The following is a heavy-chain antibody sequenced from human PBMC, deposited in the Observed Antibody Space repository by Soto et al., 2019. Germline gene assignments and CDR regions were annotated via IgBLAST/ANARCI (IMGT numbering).Heavy chain of an antibody. D-gene: IGHD2-15*01. V-gene: IGHV4-30-2*01. Sequence: SETLSLTCAVSGGSISSGGYSWGWIRQPPGKALEWIGYIYHSGSTFYNPSLKSRVTISVDTSKNQFSLKLSSVTAADTAVYYCARRYGGTFDYWGQGTLVTVSS. CDR1: GGSISSGGYS. CDR3: ARRYGGTFDY. CDR2: IYHSGST. J-gene: IGHJ4*02.